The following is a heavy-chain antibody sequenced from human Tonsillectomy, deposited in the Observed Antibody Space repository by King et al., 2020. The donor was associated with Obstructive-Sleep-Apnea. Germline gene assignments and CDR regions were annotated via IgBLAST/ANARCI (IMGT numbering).Heavy chain of an antibody. V-gene: IGHV3-23*04. CDR2: ISVSGGGT. CDR3: AITARGDYDYYGLDV. Sequence: DVQLVESGGGLVQPGGSLRLSCRASGFTFSNYAMSWVRQAPGKGLEWVSGISVSGGGTYYADSVKGRFTISRDNFKKTLYLQMNSLRADDTAAYYCAITARGDYDYYGLDVWGQGTTVIVSS. CDR1: GFTFSNYA. D-gene: IGHD4/OR15-4a*01. J-gene: IGHJ6*02.